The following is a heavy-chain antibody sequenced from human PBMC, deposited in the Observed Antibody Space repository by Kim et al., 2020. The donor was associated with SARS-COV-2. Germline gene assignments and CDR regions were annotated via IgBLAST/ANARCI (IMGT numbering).Heavy chain of an antibody. Sequence: ASVKVSCKASGYTFIGYYMHWVRQAHGQGLEWMGRINPNSGDTHFAQKFQGRVTMTRDTSISTAFMELSSLRSDDTAVYYCARGAPFSYDSSGYLDYWGQGTLLPVSS. CDR3: ARGAPFSYDSSGYLDY. CDR2: INPNSGDT. D-gene: IGHD3-22*01. V-gene: IGHV1-2*06. CDR1: GYTFIGYY. J-gene: IGHJ4*02.